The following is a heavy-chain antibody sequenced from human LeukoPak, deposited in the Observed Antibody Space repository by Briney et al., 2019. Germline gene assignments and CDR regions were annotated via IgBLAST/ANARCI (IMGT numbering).Heavy chain of an antibody. D-gene: IGHD2-15*01. CDR3: ARSKPWGYCSGGSCYPTYYYYYYMDV. V-gene: IGHV3-21*01. CDR1: GFTFSSYS. J-gene: IGHJ6*03. Sequence: GGSLRLSCAASGFTFSSYSMNWVRQAPGRGLEWVSSISGSSNYIYYVDSVKGRFTISRDNAKNSLFLQMNSLRAEDTAVYFCARSKPWGYCSGGSCYPTYYYYYYMDVWGKGTKVTVSS. CDR2: ISGSSNYI.